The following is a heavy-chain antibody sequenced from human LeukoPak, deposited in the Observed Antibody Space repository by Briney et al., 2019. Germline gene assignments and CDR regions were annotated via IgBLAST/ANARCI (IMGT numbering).Heavy chain of an antibody. D-gene: IGHD2-2*01. CDR1: GGSIRSSYY. J-gene: IGHJ5*02. CDR2: IYYSGST. CDR3: AGQLLSWFDP. Sequence: SETLSLTCTVSGGSIRSSYYWGWIRQPPGKGLEWIGNIYYSGSTYYNPSLKSRVTISVDTSKNQFSPKLSSVTAADTAVYYCAGQLLSWFDPWGQGTLVTVSS. V-gene: IGHV4-39*01.